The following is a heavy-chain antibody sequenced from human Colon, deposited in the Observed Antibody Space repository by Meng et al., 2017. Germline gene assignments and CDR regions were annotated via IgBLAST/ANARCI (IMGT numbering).Heavy chain of an antibody. D-gene: IGHD2/OR15-2a*01. CDR2: INPSGSER. V-gene: IGHV3-7*01. Sequence: GESLKIPCGASGFTFGDSWMNWVRQAPGGGLEWVANINPSGSERYYVDSVKGRFTISRDNAKNSLSLQMNSLRAGDTAMYFCTRVSPFALSDLWGQGSLVTVSS. J-gene: IGHJ4*02. CDR1: GFTFGDSW. CDR3: TRVSPFALSDL.